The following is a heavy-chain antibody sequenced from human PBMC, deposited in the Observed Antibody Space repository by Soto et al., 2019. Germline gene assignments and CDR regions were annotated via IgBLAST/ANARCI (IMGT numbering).Heavy chain of an antibody. V-gene: IGHV1-18*04. Sequence: VKGSCKVSGSTFTSNGIGWVRQAPGQGLEWLGWISTYNESMDSEPKLEDRLTMTTDRSTTTAYMELRNLESDDTTLYYCGYVGGYSTGDYSFDVWGQGTPVTVSS. J-gene: IGHJ4*02. D-gene: IGHD2-8*02. CDR1: GSTFTSNG. CDR3: GYVGGYSTGDYSFDV. CDR2: ISTYNESM.